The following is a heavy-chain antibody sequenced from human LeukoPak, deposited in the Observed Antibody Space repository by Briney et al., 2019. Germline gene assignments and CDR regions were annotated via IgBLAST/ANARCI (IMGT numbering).Heavy chain of an antibody. CDR1: GYTFTSYG. Sequence: ASVKVSCKASGYTFTSYGICWVPQAPGQGLEWMGWISAYNGNTNYAQKLQGRVTMTTEISTSTAYMELRSLRSDDTAVYYCARLSARGRGDYWGQGTLVTVSS. V-gene: IGHV1-18*01. J-gene: IGHJ4*02. CDR3: ARLSARGRGDY. CDR2: ISAYNGNT.